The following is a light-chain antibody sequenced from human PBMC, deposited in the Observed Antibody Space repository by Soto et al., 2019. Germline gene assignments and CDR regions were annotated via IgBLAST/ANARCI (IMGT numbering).Light chain of an antibody. CDR2: GNS. Sequence: QTVVTQPPSVSGAPGQRVTISCTGSSSNIGAGYDVHWYQQLPGTAPKLLIYGNSNRPSGVPDRFSGSKSGTSASLAITGLQAEDEADYYCQSYDSSLSGRVVFGGGTNSPS. V-gene: IGLV1-40*01. CDR1: SSNIGAGYD. J-gene: IGLJ2*01. CDR3: QSYDSSLSGRVV.